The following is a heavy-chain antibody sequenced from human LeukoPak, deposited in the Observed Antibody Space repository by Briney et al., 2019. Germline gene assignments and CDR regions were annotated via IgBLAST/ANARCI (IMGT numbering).Heavy chain of an antibody. D-gene: IGHD4-17*01. CDR2: ISGSGGST. CDR3: ARGGDYLEN. J-gene: IGHJ4*02. V-gene: IGHV3-23*01. Sequence: GGTLRLSCAASGFTFSSYGMSWVRQAPGKGLEWVSAISGSGGSTYYADSVKGRFTISRDNSKNTLYLQMNSLRAEDTAVYYCARGGDYLENWGQGTLVTVSS. CDR1: GFTFSSYG.